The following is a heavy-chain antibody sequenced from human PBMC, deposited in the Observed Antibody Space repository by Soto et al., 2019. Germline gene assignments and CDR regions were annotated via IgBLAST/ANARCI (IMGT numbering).Heavy chain of an antibody. CDR1: SFNCDAYA. CDR2: ISSISDSK. CDR3: ETWMYSRGTSPFSP. D-gene: IGHD6-19*01. V-gene: IGHV3-9*01. Sequence: RISCAPSSFNCDAYAIHWLRQLPVQHIECVSSISSISDSKVHSDSPKGRFTISRDHANNSLYLQMNSLRAEDTALYYCETWMYSRGTSPFSPWGLGTT. J-gene: IGHJ6*02.